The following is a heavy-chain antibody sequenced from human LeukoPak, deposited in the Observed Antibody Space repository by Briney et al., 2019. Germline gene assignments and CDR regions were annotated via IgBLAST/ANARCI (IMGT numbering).Heavy chain of an antibody. D-gene: IGHD6-6*01. Sequence: SETLSLTCTVSGGAIRSVDYYWNWILQPPGKGLEWVGYIYYSGSTYYNPSLKSRVTISVDTSKNQFSLKLSSVTAADTALYYCARESISGGWFDPWGQGTLVTVSS. CDR3: ARESISGGWFDP. J-gene: IGHJ5*02. V-gene: IGHV4-30-4*08. CDR1: GGAIRSVDYY. CDR2: IYYSGST.